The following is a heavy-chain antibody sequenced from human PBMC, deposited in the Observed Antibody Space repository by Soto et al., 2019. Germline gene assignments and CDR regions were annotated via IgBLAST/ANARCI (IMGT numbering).Heavy chain of an antibody. D-gene: IGHD3-10*01. CDR2: IKQDGSEK. CDR1: GFTFSSYW. V-gene: IGHV3-7*01. Sequence: LRLSCAASGFTFSSYWMSWVRQAPGKGLEWVANIKQDGSEKYYVDSVKGRFTISRDNAKNSLYLQVNSLRAEDTAVYYCAREMLWFGDAFDIWGQGTMVTVSS. CDR3: AREMLWFGDAFDI. J-gene: IGHJ3*02.